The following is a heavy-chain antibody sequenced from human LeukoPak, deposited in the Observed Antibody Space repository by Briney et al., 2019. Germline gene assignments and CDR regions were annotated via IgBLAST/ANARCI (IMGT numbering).Heavy chain of an antibody. CDR3: ARVRGWYRAMEY. J-gene: IGHJ4*02. CDR2: INHSGST. D-gene: IGHD6-19*01. V-gene: IGHV4-34*01. Sequence: PSETLSLTCAVYGGSFSGYYWSWIRQPPGKGLEWIGEINHSGSTNYNPSLKSRVTISVDTSKNQFSLKPSSVTAADTAVYYCARVRGWYRAMEYWGQGTLVTVSS. CDR1: GGSFSGYY.